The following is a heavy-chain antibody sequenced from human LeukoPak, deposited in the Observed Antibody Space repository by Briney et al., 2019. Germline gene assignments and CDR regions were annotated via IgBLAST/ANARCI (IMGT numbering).Heavy chain of an antibody. CDR1: GFIFSNYA. CDR3: AKHNGWELYSYRFDY. V-gene: IGHV3-23*01. J-gene: IGHJ4*02. Sequence: TGGSLRLSCAASGFIFSNYAMSWVRQAPGKGLEWVSTISKSGDGVFYADSVKGRFTISRDNSENTLFLQLNTLRADDTAVYYCAKHNGWELYSYRFDYWGQGTLVTVSP. D-gene: IGHD1-26*01. CDR2: ISKSGDGV.